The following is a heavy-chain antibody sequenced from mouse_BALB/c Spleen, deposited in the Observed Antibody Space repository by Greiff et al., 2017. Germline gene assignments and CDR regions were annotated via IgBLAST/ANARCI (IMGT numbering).Heavy chain of an antibody. V-gene: IGHV2-6-4*01. J-gene: IGHJ4*01. CDR3: ARDGDGYRYAMDY. CDR1: GFSFSRYS. D-gene: IGHD2-3*01. Sequence: VQLVESGPGLVAPSQSLSLTCTVSGFSFSRYSVHWVRQPPGKGLEWLGMKWGGGSTDYNSALKSRLSISKDNSKSQVLLKMNSLQTDDTAMYDCARDGDGYRYAMDYWGEGTSVTVSS. CDR2: KWGGGST.